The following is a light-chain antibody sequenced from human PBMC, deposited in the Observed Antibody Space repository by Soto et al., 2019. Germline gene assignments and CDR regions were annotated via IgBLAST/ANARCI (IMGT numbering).Light chain of an antibody. CDR2: DAS. CDR1: QSVSRY. V-gene: IGKV3-11*01. CDR3: RQRSNLLT. Sequence: EIVLTQSPATLSLSPGERATLSCRASQSVSRYLAWYQQKPGQAPRLLSSDASNRATGIQGRFSGSGAGTDFTLTISSLETEDFEVYYCRQRSNLLTFGGVTNVEIK. J-gene: IGKJ4*01.